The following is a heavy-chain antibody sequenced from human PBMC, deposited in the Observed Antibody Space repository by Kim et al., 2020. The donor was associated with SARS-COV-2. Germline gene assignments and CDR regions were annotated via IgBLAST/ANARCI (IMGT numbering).Heavy chain of an antibody. J-gene: IGHJ4*02. Sequence: GGSLRLSCAGSGFTFSKYWMAWVRQTPGKGLEWVARINQGGSEKFYVDSVKGRFTISRDNARNSLYLQMDSLRAEDTSVYYCTTHPNSAFDNLGQGTLVT. CDR1: GFTFSKYW. V-gene: IGHV3-7*03. D-gene: IGHD7-27*01. CDR3: TTHPNSAFDN. CDR2: INQGGSEK.